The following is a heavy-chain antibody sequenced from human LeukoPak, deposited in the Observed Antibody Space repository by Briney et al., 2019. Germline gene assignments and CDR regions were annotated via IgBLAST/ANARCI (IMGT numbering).Heavy chain of an antibody. CDR2: TYYSGST. J-gene: IGHJ4*02. Sequence: SETLSLTCTVSGGSISSYYWSWIRQPPGKGLERIGYTYYSGSTNYNPSLKSRVTISVDTSKNQFSLKLSSVTAADTAVYYCARGSSNHDYGGNLDYWGQGTLVTVSS. CDR1: GGSISSYY. V-gene: IGHV4-59*01. CDR3: ARGSSNHDYGGNLDY. D-gene: IGHD4-23*01.